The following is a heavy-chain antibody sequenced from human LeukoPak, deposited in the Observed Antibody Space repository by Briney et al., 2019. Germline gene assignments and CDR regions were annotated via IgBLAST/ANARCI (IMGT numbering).Heavy chain of an antibody. D-gene: IGHD2-8*02. V-gene: IGHV3-30-3*01. Sequence: GRSLRLSCAASGFTFSSYAMHWVRQAPGKGLEWVAVISYDGINKYFADSVKGRFTISRDNSKNTLYLQMNSLRPEDTAVYYCARDTGSMAARFFDNWGQGTLVTISS. CDR1: GFTFSSYA. CDR2: ISYDGINK. CDR3: ARDTGSMAARFFDN. J-gene: IGHJ4*02.